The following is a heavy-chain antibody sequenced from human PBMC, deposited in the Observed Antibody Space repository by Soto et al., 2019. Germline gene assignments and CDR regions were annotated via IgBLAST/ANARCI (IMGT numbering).Heavy chain of an antibody. CDR3: ARGGSYYDSSGYYVGFAP. CDR1: GGTFSSYA. CDR2: IIPIFGTA. D-gene: IGHD3-22*01. V-gene: IGHV1-69*13. J-gene: IGHJ5*02. Sequence: EASVKGSCKASGGTFSSYAISWVRHAPGQGLEWMGGIIPIFGTANYAQKFQGRVTITADESTSTAYMELSSLRSEDTAVYYCARGGSYYDSSGYYVGFAPWGQRTLVPVSS.